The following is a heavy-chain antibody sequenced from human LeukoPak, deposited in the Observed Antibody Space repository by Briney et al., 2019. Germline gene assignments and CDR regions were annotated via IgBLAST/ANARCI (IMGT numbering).Heavy chain of an antibody. D-gene: IGHD6-13*01. CDR2: ISGSGGST. Sequence: PGGSLRLSCAASGFTFSSYAMSWVRQAPGKGLEWVPAISGSGGSTYYADSVKGRFTISRDNSKNTLYLQMNSLRAEDTAVYYCAKAGYSSSWYDYYYGMDVWGQGTTVTVSS. J-gene: IGHJ6*02. V-gene: IGHV3-23*01. CDR1: GFTFSSYA. CDR3: AKAGYSSSWYDYYYGMDV.